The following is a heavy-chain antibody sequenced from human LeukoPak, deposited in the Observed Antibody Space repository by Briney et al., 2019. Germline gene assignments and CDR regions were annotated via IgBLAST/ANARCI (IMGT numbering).Heavy chain of an antibody. V-gene: IGHV1-69*13. Sequence: SVKVSCKASGGTFSSYSISWVRQAPGQGLEWMGGIIPIFGTANYAQKFQGRVTITAEESTSTAYMELSSLRSADTAVYYCAITGAYSSGWYRRYFDSWGQGTLVTVSS. CDR3: AITGAYSSGWYRRYFDS. CDR1: GGTFSSYS. CDR2: IIPIFGTA. J-gene: IGHJ4*02. D-gene: IGHD6-19*01.